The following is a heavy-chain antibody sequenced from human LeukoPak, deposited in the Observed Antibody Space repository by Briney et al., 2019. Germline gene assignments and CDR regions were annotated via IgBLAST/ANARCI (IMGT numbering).Heavy chain of an antibody. V-gene: IGHV4-34*01. CDR2: INHSGST. Sequence: SETLSLTCAVYGGSFSGYYWSWIRQPPGKGLEWIGEINHSGSTNYNPSLKSRVTISVDTSKNQFSLKLSSVTAADTAVYYCARVSIFGVVIYHDAFDIWGQGTMVTVSS. J-gene: IGHJ3*02. CDR1: GGSFSGYY. CDR3: ARVSIFGVVIYHDAFDI. D-gene: IGHD3-3*01.